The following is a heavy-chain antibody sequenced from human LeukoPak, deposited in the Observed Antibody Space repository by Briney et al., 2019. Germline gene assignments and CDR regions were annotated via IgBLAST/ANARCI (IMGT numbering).Heavy chain of an antibody. CDR3: AEKGIFGVVIIPVYYFDY. CDR2: IYSGGST. Sequence: GGSLRLSCAASGFTVSSNYMSWVRQAPGKGLEWVSVIYSGGSTYYADSVKGRFTISRDNSKNTLYLQMNSLRAEDTAVYYCAEKGIFGVVIIPVYYFDYWGQGTLVTVSS. D-gene: IGHD3-3*01. CDR1: GFTVSSNY. V-gene: IGHV3-53*01. J-gene: IGHJ4*02.